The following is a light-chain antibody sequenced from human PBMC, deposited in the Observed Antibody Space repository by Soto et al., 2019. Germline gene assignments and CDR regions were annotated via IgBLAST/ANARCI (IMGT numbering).Light chain of an antibody. CDR3: TSHAGSINFV. CDR1: SSDVGGYNY. J-gene: IGLJ2*01. V-gene: IGLV2-8*01. CDR2: EVS. Sequence: QSALTQPPSASGSPGQSVTISCTGTSSDVGGYNYVSWYQQHPGKAPKLMIYEVSKRPSGVPDRFSGSKSGNTASLTVSGLQAEDGAEYYCTSHAGSINFVFGGGTKLTVL.